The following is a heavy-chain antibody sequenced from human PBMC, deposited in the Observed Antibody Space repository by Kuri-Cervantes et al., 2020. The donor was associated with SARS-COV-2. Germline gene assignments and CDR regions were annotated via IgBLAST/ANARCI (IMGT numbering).Heavy chain of an antibody. CDR1: DYSISSGYY. CDR2: IFYSGST. V-gene: IGHV4-38-2*01. CDR3: ARPGGFLDV. J-gene: IGHJ6*04. D-gene: IGHD4-23*01. Sequence: SQTLSLTCAVSDYSISSGYYWGWIRQPPGKGLEWIGNIFYSGSTNYNPSLKSRVTISVDTSKNQFSLELSSVTAADTAVYYCARPGGFLDVWGKGTTVTVSS.